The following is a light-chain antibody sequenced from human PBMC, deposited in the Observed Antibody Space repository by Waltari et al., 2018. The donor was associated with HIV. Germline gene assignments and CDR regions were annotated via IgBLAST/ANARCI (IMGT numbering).Light chain of an antibody. CDR1: SSNIGADDD. Sequence: QSVLTQPPSVSGAPGPRVTIACPGSSSNIGADDDVHWYQPLPGTAPKLLIYGNMNRPSGVPDRFSGSKSGTSASLAITGLQAEDEADYYCQSYDSSLSAVVFGGGTKLTVL. CDR2: GNM. J-gene: IGLJ2*01. CDR3: QSYDSSLSAVV. V-gene: IGLV1-40*01.